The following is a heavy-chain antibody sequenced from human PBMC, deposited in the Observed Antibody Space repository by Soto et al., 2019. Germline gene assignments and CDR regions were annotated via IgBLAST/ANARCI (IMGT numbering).Heavy chain of an antibody. D-gene: IGHD5-12*01. V-gene: IGHV1-46*03. CDR3: ARGGYSGYDLWSPYYYYMDV. J-gene: IGHJ6*03. CDR2: ISPSGGST. CDR1: GYTFTSYY. Sequence: ASVKVSCKASGYTFTSYYMHWVRQAPGQGLEWMGIISPSGGSTSYAQKFQGRVTMTRDTSTSTVYMELSSLRSEDTAVYYCARGGYSGYDLWSPYYYYMDVWGKGTTVTVSS.